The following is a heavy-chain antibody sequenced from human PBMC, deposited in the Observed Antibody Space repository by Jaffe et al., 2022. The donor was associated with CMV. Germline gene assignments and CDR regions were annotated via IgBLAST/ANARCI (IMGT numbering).Heavy chain of an antibody. CDR2: ISHSGTT. D-gene: IGHD3-10*01. Sequence: QVHLQESGPGLVKPSQTLSLTCSVSGDSISSGDHYYTWVRQHPGKGLEWLGYISHSGTTFYNPSLKSRITISVDTSKNQFSLRLTSMTAADTAVYFCTTRKYYGSGSYGLDYWGQGTLVIVSS. CDR3: TTRKYYGSGSYGLDY. CDR1: GDSISSGDHY. V-gene: IGHV4-31*03. J-gene: IGHJ4*02.